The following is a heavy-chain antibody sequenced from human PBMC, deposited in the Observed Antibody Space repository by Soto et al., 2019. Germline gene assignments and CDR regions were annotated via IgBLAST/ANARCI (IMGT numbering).Heavy chain of an antibody. Sequence: SETLSLTCTVSGGSISSYYWSWIRQPPGKGLEWIGYIYYSGSTNYNPSLKSRVTISVDTSKNQFSLKLSSVTAADTAVYYCARSHYNLKLERRYFDYWGQGTLVTVSS. CDR3: ARSHYNLKLERRYFDY. V-gene: IGHV4-59*01. J-gene: IGHJ4*02. CDR1: GGSISSYY. CDR2: IYYSGST. D-gene: IGHD1-1*01.